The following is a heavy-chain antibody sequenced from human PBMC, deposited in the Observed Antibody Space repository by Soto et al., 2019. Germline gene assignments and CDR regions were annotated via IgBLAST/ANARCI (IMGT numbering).Heavy chain of an antibody. CDR3: ARGYAGSGGNWFDP. V-gene: IGHV4-39*07. Sequence: SETLSLTCTVSGGSISSSSYYWGWIRQPPGKGLEWIGYIYHSGSTYYNPSLKSRVTISVDRSKNQFSLKLSSVTAADTAVYYCARGYAGSGGNWFDPWGQGTLVTVSS. D-gene: IGHD1-1*01. CDR1: GGSISSSSYY. J-gene: IGHJ5*02. CDR2: IYHSGST.